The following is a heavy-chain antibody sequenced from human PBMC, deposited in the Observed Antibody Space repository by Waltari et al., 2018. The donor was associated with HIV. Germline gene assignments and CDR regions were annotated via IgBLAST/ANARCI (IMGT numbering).Heavy chain of an antibody. CDR1: GFTFSSYG. CDR2: IWYDGRNK. V-gene: IGHV3-33*01. Sequence: QVQLVESGGGVVQPGRSLRLSCAASGFTFSSYGMHWVRQAPGKGLGWVAVIWYDGRNKYYADSVKGRFTISRDNSKNTLYLQMNSLRAEDTAVYYCARDIRYFDWPEGAFDIWGQGTMVTVSS. CDR3: ARDIRYFDWPEGAFDI. D-gene: IGHD3-9*01. J-gene: IGHJ3*02.